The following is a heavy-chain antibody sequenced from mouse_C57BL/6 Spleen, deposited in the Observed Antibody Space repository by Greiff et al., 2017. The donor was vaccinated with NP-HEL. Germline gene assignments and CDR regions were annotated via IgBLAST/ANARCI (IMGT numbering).Heavy chain of an antibody. D-gene: IGHD2-1*01. Sequence: EVKLMESGPGLVKPSQSLSLPCSVTGYSITSGYYWNWIRQFPGNKLEWMGYISYDGSNNYNPSLKNRISITRDTSKNQFFLKLNSVTTEDTATYYCAREDGNFFDYWGQGTTLTVSS. V-gene: IGHV3-6*01. CDR1: GYSITSGYY. CDR3: AREDGNFFDY. CDR2: ISYDGSN. J-gene: IGHJ2*01.